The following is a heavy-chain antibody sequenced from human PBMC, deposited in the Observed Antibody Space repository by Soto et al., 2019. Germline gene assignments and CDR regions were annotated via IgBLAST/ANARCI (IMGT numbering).Heavy chain of an antibody. CDR2: IYDSGST. CDR1: GGSVTSGSYY. CDR3: ARDQGIAVAVFDY. Sequence: QVQLQESGPGLVKPSETLSLTCTVSGGSVTSGSYYWSWIRQPPGKGLEWIGYIYDSGSTNYNPSRKSRVTISVDTSKKQFSLKLRSVTAADTAVYYCARDQGIAVAVFDYWGQGTLVTVSS. V-gene: IGHV4-61*01. J-gene: IGHJ4*02. D-gene: IGHD6-19*01.